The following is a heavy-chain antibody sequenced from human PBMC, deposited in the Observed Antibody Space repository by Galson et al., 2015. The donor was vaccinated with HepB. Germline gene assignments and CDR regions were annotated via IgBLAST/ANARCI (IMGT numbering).Heavy chain of an antibody. CDR2: INPSGGST. CDR3: ARSLPGGYSYPYGGDFDY. J-gene: IGHJ4*02. D-gene: IGHD5-18*01. CDR1: GYTFTSYY. V-gene: IGHV1-46*01. Sequence: SVKVSCKASGYTFTSYYMPWVRQAPGQGLEWMGIINPSGGSTSYAQKFQGRVTMTRDTSTSTVYMELSSLRSEDTAVYYCARSLPGGYSYPYGGDFDYWGQGTLVTVSS.